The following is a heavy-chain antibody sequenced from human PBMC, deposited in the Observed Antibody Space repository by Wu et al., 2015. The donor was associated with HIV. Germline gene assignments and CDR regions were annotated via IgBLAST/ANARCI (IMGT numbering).Heavy chain of an antibody. D-gene: IGHD2-2*02. V-gene: IGHV1-18*01. Sequence: QVQLVQSGAXVKKAWGVSESLLQGFWLHLYRAMVSGWVRQAPGQGLEWMGWISAYNGNTNYAQKLQGRVTMTTDTSTSTAYMELRSLRSDDTAVYYCARGVVVVPAAIGAGYYYYYMDVWGKRDHGHRLL. J-gene: IGHJ6*03. CDR3: ARGVVVVPAAIGAGYYYYYMDV. CDR2: ISAYNGNT. CDR1: LHLYRAMV.